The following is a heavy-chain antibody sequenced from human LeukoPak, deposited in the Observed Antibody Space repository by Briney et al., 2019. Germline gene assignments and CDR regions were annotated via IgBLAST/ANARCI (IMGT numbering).Heavy chain of an antibody. CDR2: ISSTGNYI. J-gene: IGHJ4*02. V-gene: IGHV3-21*01. CDR3: ARVSTGPV. CDR1: GFIFSNFN. D-gene: IGHD1-1*01. Sequence: GSLRVSCVGSGFIFSNFNMNWVRQAPGKGLEWVSSISSTGNYIHYADSVKGRFTTSRDNAQKSLYLQMNSLRVEDSAVYYCARVSTGPVWGQGTLVTVSS.